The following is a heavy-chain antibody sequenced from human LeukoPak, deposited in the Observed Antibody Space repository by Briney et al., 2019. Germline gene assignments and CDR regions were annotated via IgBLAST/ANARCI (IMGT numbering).Heavy chain of an antibody. CDR1: GFTFSGYP. Sequence: GKSLRLSCAASGFTFSGYPIHWVRQAPGKGLEWVAVISYDGSNKYYADSVKGRFTISRDNSKNTLYLQMNSLRAEDTAVYYCKVAAIDFDYWGQGTLVTVSS. D-gene: IGHD2-15*01. J-gene: IGHJ4*02. V-gene: IGHV3-30-3*01. CDR2: ISYDGSNK. CDR3: KVAAIDFDY.